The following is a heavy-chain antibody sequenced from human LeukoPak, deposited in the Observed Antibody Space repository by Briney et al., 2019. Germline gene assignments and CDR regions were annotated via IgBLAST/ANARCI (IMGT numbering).Heavy chain of an antibody. V-gene: IGHV4-39*01. CDR2: IYYSGST. CDR1: GGSISSSSYY. Sequence: SETLSLTCNVSGGSISSSSYYWGWIRQPPGKGLEWIGSIYYSGSTYYNPSLESRVSISVDTSKNQFSLKVTSATAADTAVYYCASDNWGSYVPFDHWGQGTLVTVSS. J-gene: IGHJ4*02. CDR3: ASDNWGSYVPFDH. D-gene: IGHD7-27*01.